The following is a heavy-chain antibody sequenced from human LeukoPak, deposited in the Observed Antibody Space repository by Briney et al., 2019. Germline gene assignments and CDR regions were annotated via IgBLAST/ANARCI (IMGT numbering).Heavy chain of an antibody. CDR2: ISSSSSYI. V-gene: IGHV3-21*01. Sequence: GGSLRLSCAASGFIFSDAWMSWVRQAPGKGLEWVSSISSSSSYIYYADSVKGRFTISRDNAKNSLYLQMNSLRAEDTAVYYCARDDLDYDILTGSGAFDIWGQGTMVTVSS. CDR3: ARDDLDYDILTGSGAFDI. CDR1: GFIFSDAW. D-gene: IGHD3-9*01. J-gene: IGHJ3*02.